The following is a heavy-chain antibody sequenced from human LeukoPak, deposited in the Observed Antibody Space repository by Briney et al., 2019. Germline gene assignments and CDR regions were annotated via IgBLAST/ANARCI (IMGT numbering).Heavy chain of an antibody. D-gene: IGHD3-16*01. V-gene: IGHV4-39*07. Sequence: MSSETLSLTCTVSGGSISSSSYYWGWIRQPPGKGLEWIGSIYYSGSTYYNPSLKSRVTISVDTSKNQFSLKLSSVTAADTAVYYCARDLMGSWGLWYWGQGTLVTVSS. J-gene: IGHJ4*02. CDR3: ARDLMGSWGLWY. CDR2: IYYSGST. CDR1: GGSISSSSYY.